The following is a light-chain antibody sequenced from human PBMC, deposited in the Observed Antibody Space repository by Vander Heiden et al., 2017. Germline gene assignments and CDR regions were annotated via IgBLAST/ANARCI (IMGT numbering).Light chain of an antibody. V-gene: IGKV3D-15*01. CDR3: QQYNSWPPGYT. CDR1: QSVSSN. CDR2: GAS. Sequence: EIVMTQSPVILSVSPGERATFSCRASQSVSSNLAWYQQKPGQGPRLLIYGASVRATGIPARFSGSGSGTEFTLTISSLQSEDFAVYFCQQYNSWPPGYTFGQGTKLEIK. J-gene: IGKJ2*01.